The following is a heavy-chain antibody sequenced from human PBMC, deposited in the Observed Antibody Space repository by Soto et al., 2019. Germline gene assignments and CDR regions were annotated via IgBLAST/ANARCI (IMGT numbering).Heavy chain of an antibody. V-gene: IGHV3-33*01. CDR3: ARATVTTRIYYYYYMDV. CDR2: IWYDGSNK. Sequence: ESGGGVVQPGRSLRLSCAASGFTFSSYGMHWVRQAPGKGLEWVAVIWYDGSNKYYADSVKGRFTISRDNSKNTLYLQMNSLRAEDTAVYYCARATVTTRIYYYYYMDVWGKGTTVTVSS. CDR1: GFTFSSYG. J-gene: IGHJ6*03. D-gene: IGHD4-17*01.